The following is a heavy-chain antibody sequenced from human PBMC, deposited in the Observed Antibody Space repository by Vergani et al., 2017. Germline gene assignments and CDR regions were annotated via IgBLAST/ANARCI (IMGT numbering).Heavy chain of an antibody. J-gene: IGHJ6*02. D-gene: IGHD2-15*01. V-gene: IGHV3-23*01. CDR2: ISGSGGST. Sequence: EVQLLESGGGLVQPGGSLRLSCAASGFTFSSYAMSWVRQAPGKGLEVVSAISGSGGSTYYADSVKGRFTISRDNSKKTLYLQMNSLRAEDTAVYYCAKDSVRIVSGGMDVWGQGTTVTVSS. CDR3: AKDSVRIVSGGMDV. CDR1: GFTFSSYA.